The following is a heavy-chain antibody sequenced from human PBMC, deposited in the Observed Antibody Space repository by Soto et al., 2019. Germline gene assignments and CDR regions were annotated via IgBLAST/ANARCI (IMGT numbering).Heavy chain of an antibody. Sequence: SETLSLTCTVSGGSISSSSYYWGWIRQPPGKGLEWIGSIYYSGSTYYNPSLKSRVTISVDTSKNQFSLKLSSVTAADTAVYYCASPGGPTVGSMGGYYYYYMDVWGKGTTVTVSS. J-gene: IGHJ6*03. V-gene: IGHV4-39*01. CDR1: GGSISSSSYY. D-gene: IGHD3-16*01. CDR3: ASPGGPTVGSMGGYYYYYMDV. CDR2: IYYSGST.